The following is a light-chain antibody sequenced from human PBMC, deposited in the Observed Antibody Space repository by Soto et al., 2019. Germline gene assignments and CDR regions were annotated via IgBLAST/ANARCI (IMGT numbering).Light chain of an antibody. CDR3: QQANSFPIT. J-gene: IGKJ5*01. Sequence: SQMTQSPPSVSASVLDRVTITCRASQDVGKWLAWYQQKAGKAPTLLIHRASSLQSGVPPRYSGSGYGTDFTLTISSLQPEDFETYYCQQANSFPITFGQGTRLEIK. V-gene: IGKV1-12*01. CDR2: RAS. CDR1: QDVGKW.